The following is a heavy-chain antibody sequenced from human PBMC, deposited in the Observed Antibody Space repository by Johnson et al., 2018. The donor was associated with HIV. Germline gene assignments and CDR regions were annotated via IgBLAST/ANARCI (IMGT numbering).Heavy chain of an antibody. CDR1: GFGFSTYY. J-gene: IGHJ3*02. CDR2: ISSSGSSI. Sequence: VQLVESGGGVVQPGRSLRLSCVTSGFGFSTYYMSWTRQAPGKGLECLSYISSSGSSIYYTDSVKGRFTISRDNSKNTLYLQMNSLRAEDTAVYYCARAGAVGFDAFDIWGQGTMVTVSS. D-gene: IGHD6-19*01. CDR3: ARAGAVGFDAFDI. V-gene: IGHV3-11*04.